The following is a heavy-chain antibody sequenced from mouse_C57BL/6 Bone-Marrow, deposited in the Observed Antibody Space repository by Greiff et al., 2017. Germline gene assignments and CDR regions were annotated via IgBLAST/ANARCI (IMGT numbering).Heavy chain of an antibody. CDR3: ASWGWFSY. J-gene: IGHJ3*01. CDR2: IYPGDGDT. Sequence: VPLQQSGPELVKPGASVKISCKASGYAFSSSWMHWVKQRPGKGLEWIGRIYPGDGDTNYNGKFKGKATLTADKSSSTAYMQLSSLTSEDSAVYFCASWGWFSYWGQGTRVTVSA. V-gene: IGHV1-82*01. CDR1: GYAFSSSW. D-gene: IGHD4-1*01.